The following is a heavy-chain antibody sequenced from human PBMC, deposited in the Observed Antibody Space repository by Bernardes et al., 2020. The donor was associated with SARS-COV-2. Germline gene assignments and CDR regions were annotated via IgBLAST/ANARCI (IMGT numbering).Heavy chain of an antibody. D-gene: IGHD4-4*01. J-gene: IGHJ5*02. V-gene: IGHV4-59*01. CDR1: GGSISSYY. Sequence: SETLSLTCTVSGGSISSYYWSWIRQPPGKGLEWIGYIYYSGSTNYNPSLKSRVTISVDTSKNQFSLKLSSVTAADTAVYYCAREQGSNYEPNRFDPWGQGTLVTVSS. CDR3: AREQGSNYEPNRFDP. CDR2: IYYSGST.